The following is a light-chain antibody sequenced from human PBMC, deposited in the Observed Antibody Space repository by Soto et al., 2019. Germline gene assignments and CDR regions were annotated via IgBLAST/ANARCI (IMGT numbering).Light chain of an antibody. CDR2: GNS. Sequence: QSVLTQPPSVSVAPGQRVTISCTGGSSNIGAGYDVHWYQQLPGTAPNLLIYGNSNRPSGVPDRFSGSKSGTSASLAITGLQAEDEADYYCQAYDSSLSGCVFGGGTKLTVL. J-gene: IGLJ3*02. V-gene: IGLV1-40*01. CDR1: SSNIGAGYD. CDR3: QAYDSSLSGCV.